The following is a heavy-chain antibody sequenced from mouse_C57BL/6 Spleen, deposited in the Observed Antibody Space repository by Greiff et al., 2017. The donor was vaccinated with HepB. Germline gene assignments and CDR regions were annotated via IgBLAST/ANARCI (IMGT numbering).Heavy chain of an antibody. CDR3: SREGYYDYDGRVFDY. V-gene: IGHV1-64*01. J-gene: IGHJ2*01. Sequence: VQLQQPGAELVKPGASVKLSCKASGYTFTSYWMHWVKQRPGQGLEWIGMIHPNSGSTNYNEKFKSKATLTVDKSSSTAYMQLSSLTSEDSAVYYCSREGYYDYDGRVFDYWGQGTTLTVSS. CDR2: IHPNSGST. D-gene: IGHD2-4*01. CDR1: GYTFTSYW.